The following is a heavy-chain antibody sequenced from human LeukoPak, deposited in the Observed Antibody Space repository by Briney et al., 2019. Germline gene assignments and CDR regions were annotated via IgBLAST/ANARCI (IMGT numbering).Heavy chain of an antibody. D-gene: IGHD6-13*01. Sequence: SETLSLTCAVYGGSFSGYYWSWIRQPPGKGLEWIGEINHSGSTNYNPSLKSRVTISVDTSKNQFSLQLNSVTPEDTAVYYCARDRVDSSSWYTTYYYYYGMDVWGQGTTVTVSS. CDR1: GGSFSGYY. CDR3: ARDRVDSSSWYTTYYYYYGMDV. CDR2: INHSGST. V-gene: IGHV4-34*01. J-gene: IGHJ6*02.